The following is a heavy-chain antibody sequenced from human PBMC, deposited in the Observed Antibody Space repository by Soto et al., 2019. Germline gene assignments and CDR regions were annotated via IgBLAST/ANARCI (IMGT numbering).Heavy chain of an antibody. V-gene: IGHV3-13*01. CDR2: IGTAGDT. Sequence: GSLRLSCAASGFTFSSYDMHWVRQATGKGLEWVSAIGTAGDTYYPGSVKGRFTISRENAKNSLYLQMNSLRAGDTAVYYCARGVDFWSGNDGGAFDIWGQGTMVTVSS. CDR1: GFTFSSYD. J-gene: IGHJ3*02. CDR3: ARGVDFWSGNDGGAFDI. D-gene: IGHD3-3*01.